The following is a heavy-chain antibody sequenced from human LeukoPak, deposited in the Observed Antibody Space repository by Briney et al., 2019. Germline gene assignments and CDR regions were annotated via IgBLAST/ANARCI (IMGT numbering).Heavy chain of an antibody. V-gene: IGHV3-30*18. CDR3: AKDRYSSGWYRTSGVADY. Sequence: GGSLRLSCAASGFTFSSYGMHWVRQAPGKGLEWVAVISYDGSNKYYADSVKGRFTISRDNSKNTLYLQMNSLRAEDTAVYCCAKDRYSSGWYRTSGVADYWGQGTLVTVSS. CDR2: ISYDGSNK. D-gene: IGHD6-19*01. J-gene: IGHJ4*02. CDR1: GFTFSSYG.